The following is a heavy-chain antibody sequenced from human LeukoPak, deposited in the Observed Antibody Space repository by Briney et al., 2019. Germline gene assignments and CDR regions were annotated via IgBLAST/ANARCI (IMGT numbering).Heavy chain of an antibody. CDR1: GGTFSSYA. D-gene: IGHD3-22*01. J-gene: IGHJ4*02. V-gene: IGHV1-69*13. Sequence: SVEVSCKASGGTFSSYAISWVRQAPGQGLEWMGGIIPIFGTANYAQKFQGRVTITADESTSTAYMELSSLRSDDTAVYYCARGDYFDSSGYSGASLLDYWGQGTLVTVSS. CDR2: IIPIFGTA. CDR3: ARGDYFDSSGYSGASLLDY.